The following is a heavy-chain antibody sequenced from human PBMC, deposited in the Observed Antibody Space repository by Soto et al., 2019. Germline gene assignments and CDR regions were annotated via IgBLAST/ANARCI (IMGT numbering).Heavy chain of an antibody. CDR1: GFTINDYY. J-gene: IGHJ4*02. V-gene: IGHV3-11*01. CDR2: IGNLGLSI. CDR3: ATGYSYPWVR. Sequence: QVQLEESGGGLVKPGGSLRLSCAASGFTINDYYMTWIRQAPGKVLEGISHIGNLGLSIYYADSVKGRFTISRDNAKNSLFLQLNSLRAEDTAVYYCATGYSYPWVRWGQGTLVTVSS. D-gene: IGHD5-18*01.